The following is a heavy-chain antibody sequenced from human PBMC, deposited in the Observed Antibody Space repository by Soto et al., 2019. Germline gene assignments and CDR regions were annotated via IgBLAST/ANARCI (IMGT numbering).Heavy chain of an antibody. Sequence: GGSLRLSCAASGFTFSNAWMNWVRQAPGKGLEWVGRIKSKTDCRPNDYAAPVKGRFTISSHDSKNTMYLQMNSLKTEDTAVYYCTRYSSGWYYFDSWGQGTLVTVSS. D-gene: IGHD6-19*01. J-gene: IGHJ4*02. CDR3: TRYSSGWYYFDS. CDR2: IKSKTDCRPN. CDR1: GFTFSNAW. V-gene: IGHV3-15*07.